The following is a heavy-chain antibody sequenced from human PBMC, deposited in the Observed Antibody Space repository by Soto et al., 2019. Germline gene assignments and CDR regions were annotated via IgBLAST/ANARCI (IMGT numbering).Heavy chain of an antibody. D-gene: IGHD6-19*01. V-gene: IGHV5-51*01. CDR2: IYPGDSDT. CDR1: GYSFTSYW. Sequence: GESLKICCKGSGYSFTSYWIGWMRQMPGKGLEWMGIIYPGDSDTRYSPSFQGQVTISADKSISTAYLQWSSLKASDTAMYYCARHSASIAVAGYYYYYGMDVWGQGTTVTVSS. CDR3: ARHSASIAVAGYYYYYGMDV. J-gene: IGHJ6*02.